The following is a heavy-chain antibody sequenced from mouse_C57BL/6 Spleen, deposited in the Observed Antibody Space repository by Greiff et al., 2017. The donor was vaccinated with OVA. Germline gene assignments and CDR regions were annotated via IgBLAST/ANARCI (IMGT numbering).Heavy chain of an antibody. CDR2: ISSGSSTI. J-gene: IGHJ3*01. D-gene: IGHD1-1*01. CDR1: GFTFSDYG. Sequence: EVMLVESGGGLVKPGGSLKLSCAASGFTFSDYGMHWVRQAPEKGLEWVAYISSGSSTIYYADTVKGRFTIYRDNAKNNLFLQMTSLRSEDTAMYYCARGDYYGSRGAWCAYWGQGTLVTVSA. CDR3: ARGDYYGSRGAWCAY. V-gene: IGHV5-17*01.